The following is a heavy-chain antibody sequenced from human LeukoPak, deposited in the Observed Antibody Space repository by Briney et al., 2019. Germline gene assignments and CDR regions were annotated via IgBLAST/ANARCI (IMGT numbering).Heavy chain of an antibody. D-gene: IGHD6-13*01. V-gene: IGHV3-7*01. CDR3: ARVATGIAAPIDY. Sequence: GGSLRLSCAASGFPFTTYWMSWVRQAPGKGLEWVANIKQDGTEKYYVDSVKGRFTISRDNAKNSLYLQMHSLRAEDTALYYCARVATGIAAPIDYWGQGTLVTVSS. CDR2: IKQDGTEK. CDR1: GFPFTTYW. J-gene: IGHJ4*02.